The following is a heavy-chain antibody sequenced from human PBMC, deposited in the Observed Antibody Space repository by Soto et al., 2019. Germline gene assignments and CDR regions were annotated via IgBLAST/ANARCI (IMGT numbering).Heavy chain of an antibody. D-gene: IGHD4-17*01. CDR2: INAGNGNT. Sequence: VKVSCKASGYTFTSYAMHWVRQAPGQRLEWMGWINAGNGNTKYSQKFQGRVTITRDTSASTAYMELSSLRSEDTAVYYCARDKRAYGDRDAFDIWGQGTMVTVSS. J-gene: IGHJ3*02. V-gene: IGHV1-3*01. CDR3: ARDKRAYGDRDAFDI. CDR1: GYTFTSYA.